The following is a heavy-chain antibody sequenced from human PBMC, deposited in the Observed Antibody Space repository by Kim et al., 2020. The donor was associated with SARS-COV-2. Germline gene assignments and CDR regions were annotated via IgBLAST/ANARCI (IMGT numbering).Heavy chain of an antibody. J-gene: IGHJ6*02. V-gene: IGHV1-46*01. CDR3: AREEILTGYFVYGMDV. CDR1: GYTFTSYY. CDR2: INPSGGST. D-gene: IGHD3-9*01. Sequence: ASVKVSCKPSGYTFTSYYMHWVRQAPGQGLEWMGIINPSGGSTSYAQKFQGRVTMTRDTSTSTVYMELSSLRSEDTAVYYCAREEILTGYFVYGMDVWGQGTAVPVSS.